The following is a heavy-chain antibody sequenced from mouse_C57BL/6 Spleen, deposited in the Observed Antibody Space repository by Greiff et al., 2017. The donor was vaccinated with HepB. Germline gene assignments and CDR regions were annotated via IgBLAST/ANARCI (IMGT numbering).Heavy chain of an antibody. J-gene: IGHJ2*01. V-gene: IGHV5-6*01. D-gene: IGHD1-1*01. Sequence: EVQVVESGGDLVKPGGSLQLSCAASGFTFSSYGMSWVRQTPDKRLEWVATISSGGSYTYYPDSVTGRFTISRDNAKNTLYLQMSSLKSEDTAMYYCARQRLRSYYFDYWGQGTTLTVSS. CDR1: GFTFSSYG. CDR2: ISSGGSYT. CDR3: ARQRLRSYYFDY.